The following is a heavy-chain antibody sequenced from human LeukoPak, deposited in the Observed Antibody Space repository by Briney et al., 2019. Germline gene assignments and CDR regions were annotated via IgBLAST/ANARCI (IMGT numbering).Heavy chain of an antibody. D-gene: IGHD3-16*01. V-gene: IGHV3-30-3*01. Sequence: GGSLRLSFAASGFTFSSYAMHWVRQAPGKGLEWVAVISYDGSNKYYADSVKGRFTISRDNSKNTLYLQMNSLRAEDTAVYYCARDALERGYFDYWGQGTLVTVSS. CDR1: GFTFSSYA. CDR3: ARDALERGYFDY. J-gene: IGHJ4*02. CDR2: ISYDGSNK.